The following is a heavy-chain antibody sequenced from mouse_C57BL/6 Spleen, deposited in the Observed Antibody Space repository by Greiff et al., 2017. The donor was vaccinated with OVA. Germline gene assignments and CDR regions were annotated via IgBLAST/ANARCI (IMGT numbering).Heavy chain of an antibody. CDR2: ISNGGGST. D-gene: IGHD1-1*01. CDR1: GFTFSDYY. Sequence: EVNVVESGGGLVQPGGSLKLSCAASGFTFSDYYMYWVRQTPEKRLEWVAYISNGGGSTYYPDTVKGRFTISRDNAKNTLYLQMSRLKSEDTAMYYCARHLYGSGFAYWGQGTLVTVSA. V-gene: IGHV5-12*01. CDR3: ARHLYGSGFAY. J-gene: IGHJ3*01.